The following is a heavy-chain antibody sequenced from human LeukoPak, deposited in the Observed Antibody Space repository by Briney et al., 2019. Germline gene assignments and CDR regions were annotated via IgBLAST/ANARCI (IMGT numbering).Heavy chain of an antibody. CDR3: ARKRGYYYGMDV. J-gene: IGHJ6*02. CDR1: GGSISSGGYS. V-gene: IGHV4-30-2*01. Sequence: SQTLSLTCAVSGGSISSGGYSWRWLRQPPGKGLEWIGYIYHSGSTYYNPSLKSRVTISVDRSKNQFSLKLSSVTAADTAVYYCARKRGYYYGMDVWGQGTTVTVSS. CDR2: IYHSGST.